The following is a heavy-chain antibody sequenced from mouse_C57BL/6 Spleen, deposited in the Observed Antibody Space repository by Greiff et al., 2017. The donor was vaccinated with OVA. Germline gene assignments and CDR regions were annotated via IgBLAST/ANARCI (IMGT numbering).Heavy chain of an antibody. CDR3: AREGYGSSYWYFDV. V-gene: IGHV1-53*01. CDR1: GYTFTSYW. Sequence: QVQLQQPGTELVKPGASEKLSCKASGYTFTSYWMHWVKQRPGQGLEWIGNINPSNGGTNYNEKFKSKATLTVDKSSSTAYMQLSSLTSEDSAVYYCAREGYGSSYWYFDVWGTGTTVTVSS. D-gene: IGHD1-1*01. CDR2: INPSNGGT. J-gene: IGHJ1*03.